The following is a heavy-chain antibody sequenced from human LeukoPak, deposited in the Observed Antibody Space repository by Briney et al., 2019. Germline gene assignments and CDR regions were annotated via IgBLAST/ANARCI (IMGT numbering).Heavy chain of an antibody. Sequence: PGGSLRLSCTSSRFTFGGYAMSWFRQAPGKGLEWVAFIRSKAYGGTTEYAASVKGRFTISRDDSKSIAYLQMISLKTEDTAVYYCTKYSGRIDYWGQGTLVTVSS. CDR1: RFTFGGYA. D-gene: IGHD5-18*01. CDR3: TKYSGRIDY. V-gene: IGHV3-49*03. J-gene: IGHJ4*02. CDR2: IRSKAYGGTT.